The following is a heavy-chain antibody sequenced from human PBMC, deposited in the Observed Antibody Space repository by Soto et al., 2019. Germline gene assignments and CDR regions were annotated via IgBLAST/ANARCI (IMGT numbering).Heavy chain of an antibody. CDR1: GFTFRSYS. V-gene: IGHV3-48*01. CDR3: ARAFMWFDY. Sequence: GGSLRLSCAVSGFTFRSYSMHWVRQSPGKGLEWISYISSGGDTKYYADSVTGRFTISRDNAKNSLFLQMSSLRAEDTAVYYCARAFMWFDYWGQETLVTVSS. CDR2: ISSGGDTK. J-gene: IGHJ4*02. D-gene: IGHD2-21*01.